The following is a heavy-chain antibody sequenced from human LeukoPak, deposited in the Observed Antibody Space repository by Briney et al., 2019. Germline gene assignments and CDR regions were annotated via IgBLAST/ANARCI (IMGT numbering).Heavy chain of an antibody. CDR3: AKDRGRTWVQVAN. D-gene: IGHD2-15*01. J-gene: IGHJ4*02. CDR2: ISGSGGST. Sequence: GSLRLSCIGTGFTFSSDAMGWVRQAPGKGLEWVSGISGSGGSTYYADSVKGRFTISRDNSKNTLYLQMNSLRVEDTAVYYCAKDRGRTWVQVANWGQGTLVTVSS. CDR1: GFTFSSDA. V-gene: IGHV3-23*01.